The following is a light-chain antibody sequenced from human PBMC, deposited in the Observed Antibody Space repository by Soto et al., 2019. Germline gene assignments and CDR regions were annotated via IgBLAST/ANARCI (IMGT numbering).Light chain of an antibody. V-gene: IGKV3-20*01. CDR1: QSVSSNF. J-gene: IGKJ5*01. Sequence: EIVLTQSPGTLSLSPGERATLSCRASQSVSSNFLAWFQQQPGQAPRLLVYAASSRVTGIPDRFSGSGSGTDFTLTISRLDPEDFAVYYCQQYGGSPITFGQGTRLEIK. CDR3: QQYGGSPIT. CDR2: AAS.